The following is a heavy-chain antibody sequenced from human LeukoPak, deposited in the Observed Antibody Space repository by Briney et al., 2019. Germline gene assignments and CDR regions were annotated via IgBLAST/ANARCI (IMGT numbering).Heavy chain of an antibody. CDR3: ARWEARDTWVYDY. Sequence: GGSLRLSCAASGFSLSNYWMSWVRQAPGKGLEWVANIKQDGSKLSYVDSVKGRFTVSRDNAKNSLYLQMNSLRAEDTAVYYCARWEARDTWVYDYWGQGTLVTVSS. D-gene: IGHD1-26*01. CDR1: GFSLSNYW. J-gene: IGHJ4*02. V-gene: IGHV3-7*01. CDR2: IKQDGSKL.